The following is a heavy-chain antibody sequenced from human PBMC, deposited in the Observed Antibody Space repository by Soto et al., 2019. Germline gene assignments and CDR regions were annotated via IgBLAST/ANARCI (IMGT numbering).Heavy chain of an antibody. Sequence: GGSLRLSCAASGFTFSSYAMSWVRQAPGKGLEWVSAISGSGGSTYYADSVKGRFTISRDNSKNTLYLQMNSLRAEDTAVYYCVKLVGYCSGGSCYSPIDYWGQGTLVTVSS. CDR1: GFTFSSYA. CDR3: VKLVGYCSGGSCYSPIDY. CDR2: ISGSGGST. V-gene: IGHV3-23*01. D-gene: IGHD2-15*01. J-gene: IGHJ4*02.